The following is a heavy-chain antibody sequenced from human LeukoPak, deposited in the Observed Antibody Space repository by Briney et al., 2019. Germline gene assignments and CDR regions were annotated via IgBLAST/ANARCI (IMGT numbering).Heavy chain of an antibody. D-gene: IGHD6-19*01. V-gene: IGHV3-74*01. CDR3: ARGSIAVAGTGPGY. CDR1: GFTFGTYW. Sequence: PGGSLRLSCGASGFTFGTYWMHWVRQAPGKGLVWVSGINSDGGTTTYADSVKGRFTISRDNAKNSLYLQMNSLRAEDTAVYYCARGSIAVAGTGPGYWGQGTLVTVSS. J-gene: IGHJ4*02. CDR2: INSDGGTT.